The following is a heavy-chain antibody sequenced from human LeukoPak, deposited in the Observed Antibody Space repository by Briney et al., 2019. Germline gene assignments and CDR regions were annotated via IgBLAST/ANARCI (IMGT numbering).Heavy chain of an antibody. J-gene: IGHJ4*02. CDR2: ISSNSSYT. CDR3: TRASSPSLAIPGY. V-gene: IGHV3-11*05. Sequence: PGRSLRLSCAASGFTSSDYYMSWIRQAPGEGLGWVSYISSNSSYTNYADSVKGRFTTSRENAKNSLYLQMNSLRAEDAAVYYCTRASSPSLAIPGYWGQGTLVTVSS. CDR1: GFTSSDYY. D-gene: IGHD2-2*01.